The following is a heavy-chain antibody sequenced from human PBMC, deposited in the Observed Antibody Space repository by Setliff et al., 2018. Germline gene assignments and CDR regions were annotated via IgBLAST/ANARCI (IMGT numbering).Heavy chain of an antibody. J-gene: IGHJ4*02. CDR3: ARMGDYDPYYFDF. D-gene: IGHD4-17*01. Sequence: QPGGSLRLSCAASGFTFSSYSMNWVRQAPGKGLEWVSYISSSSSTIYYADSVKGRFTISRDNSKNTLYLQMNSLRADDTAVYYCARMGDYDPYYFDFWGQGTLVTVSS. V-gene: IGHV3-48*01. CDR1: GFTFSSYS. CDR2: ISSSSSTI.